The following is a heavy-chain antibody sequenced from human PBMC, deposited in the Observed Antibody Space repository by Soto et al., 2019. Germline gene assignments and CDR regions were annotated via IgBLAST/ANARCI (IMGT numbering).Heavy chain of an antibody. CDR1: GGSISSSSYY. CDR3: ARQYDFWSDYYVNYYYYGMDV. CDR2: IYYSGST. D-gene: IGHD3-3*01. Sequence: SLTCTVSGGSISSSSYYWGCIRQPPGKGLEWIGSIYYSGSTYYNPSLKSRVTISVDTSKNQFSLQLSSVPAADTAVYYCARQYDFWSDYYVNYYYYGMDVWGQGTTVTVSS. V-gene: IGHV4-39*01. J-gene: IGHJ6*02.